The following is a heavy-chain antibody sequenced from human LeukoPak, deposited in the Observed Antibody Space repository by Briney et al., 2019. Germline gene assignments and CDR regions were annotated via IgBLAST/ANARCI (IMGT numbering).Heavy chain of an antibody. D-gene: IGHD2-21*01. CDR2: IWYDGSNK. V-gene: IGHV3-33*06. CDR1: GFTFSSYG. CDR3: AKNGGDGKPYYYHMDV. J-gene: IGHJ6*02. Sequence: GRSLRLSCAASGFTFSSYGMHWVRQAPGKGLEWVAVIWYDGSNKYYADSVKGRFTISRDNSKNTLYLQMNSLRAEDTAVYFCAKNGGDGKPYYYHMDVWGQGTTVTVSS.